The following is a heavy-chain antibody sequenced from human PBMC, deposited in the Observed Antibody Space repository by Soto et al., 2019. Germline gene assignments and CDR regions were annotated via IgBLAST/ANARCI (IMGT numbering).Heavy chain of an antibody. D-gene: IGHD3-3*01. J-gene: IGHJ6*02. Sequence: SETLSLTCTVSGGSISSYYWSWIRQPPGKGLEWIGYIYYSGSTNYNPSLKSRVTISVDTSKNQFSLKLSSVTAADTAVYYCARQWEITIFGVVSGTDYYGMDVWGQGTKVTVSS. CDR3: ARQWEITIFGVVSGTDYYGMDV. CDR1: GGSISSYY. V-gene: IGHV4-59*01. CDR2: IYYSGST.